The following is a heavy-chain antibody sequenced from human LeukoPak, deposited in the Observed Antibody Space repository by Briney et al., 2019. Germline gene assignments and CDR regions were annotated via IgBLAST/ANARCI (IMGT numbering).Heavy chain of an antibody. V-gene: IGHV3-33*01. D-gene: IGHD2-21*02. Sequence: PGRSLRLSCAASGFTFSNYGMYWVRQAPGKGLEWVAVIWYDGSNKYYADSVKGRFTISRDNSKNTLYLQMNSLRAEDTAVYYCARGRAYCGGDCYSPVYYFDYWGQGTLVTVSS. CDR2: IWYDGSNK. CDR1: GFTFSNYG. J-gene: IGHJ4*02. CDR3: ARGRAYCGGDCYSPVYYFDY.